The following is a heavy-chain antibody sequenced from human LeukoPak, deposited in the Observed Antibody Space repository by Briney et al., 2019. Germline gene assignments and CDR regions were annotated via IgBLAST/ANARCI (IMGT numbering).Heavy chain of an antibody. J-gene: IGHJ4*02. CDR2: IRSKPNGGTT. Sequence: GGSLRLSCTASGFTFGDYAMSWVRQAPGKGLEWVGLIRSKPNGGTTEYAASVKGRFTISRDDFKSIAYLQMNSLKTEDTAVYYCTPFHFDYWGQGTLVTVSS. CDR1: GFTFGDYA. V-gene: IGHV3-49*04. CDR3: TPFHFDY.